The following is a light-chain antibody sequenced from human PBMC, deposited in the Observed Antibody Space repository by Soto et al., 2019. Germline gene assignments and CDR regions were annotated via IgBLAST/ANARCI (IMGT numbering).Light chain of an antibody. Sequence: DIVMTQSPLSLPVTPGEPASISCRSSQSLLYGAGYMYVDWYLQKPGQPPQLLIFLGSNRASGVPERFSGRVSGTDFTLEISRVETEDVGVYYCMQSLQTPYRFGQGTKLEIK. V-gene: IGKV2-28*01. CDR2: LGS. CDR3: MQSLQTPYR. J-gene: IGKJ2*03. CDR1: QSLLYGAGYMY.